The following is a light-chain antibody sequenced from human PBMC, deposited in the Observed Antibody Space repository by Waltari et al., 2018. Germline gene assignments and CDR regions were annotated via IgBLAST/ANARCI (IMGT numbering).Light chain of an antibody. J-gene: IGLJ2*01. CDR3: QVWERSNNEVI. CDR2: DDS. Sequence: SSVLTQSPSVSVAPGQTARLTCGGDRIGGKTGHWYRQRPGQAPVLVVYDDSDRPSGIPERISGSNSGNTATLTISRVAAGDEADYFCQVWERSNNEVIFGGGTKLTVL. CDR1: RIGGKT. V-gene: IGLV3-21*02.